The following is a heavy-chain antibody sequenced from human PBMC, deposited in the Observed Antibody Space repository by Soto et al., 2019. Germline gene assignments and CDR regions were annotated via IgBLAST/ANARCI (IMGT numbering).Heavy chain of an antibody. CDR1: GDTFTNHV. D-gene: IGHD5-12*01. CDR3: ARDLGSGYDRGDY. V-gene: IGHV1-69*12. J-gene: IGHJ4*02. CDR2: IISLFGTP. Sequence: QVQLVQSGGEVKKRGSSVKVSCKASGDTFTNHVFNWVRQAPGQGLEWMGGIISLFGTPHYAQRFQGRVTITADESTATSYMQLSSLRSEDTAVYYCARDLGSGYDRGDYWGQGTLVTVSS.